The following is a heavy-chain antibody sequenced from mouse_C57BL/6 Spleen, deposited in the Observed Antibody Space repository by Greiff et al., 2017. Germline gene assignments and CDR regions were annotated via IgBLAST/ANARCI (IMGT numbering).Heavy chain of an antibody. V-gene: IGHV5-12*01. D-gene: IGHD2-13*01. J-gene: IGHJ1*03. CDR3: ARQSEGEGWYFDV. Sequence: EVKLVESGGGLVQPGGSLKLSCAASGFTFSDYYMYWVRQTPEKRLEWVAYISNGGGSTYYPDTVKGRFTISRDNAKNTLYLQMSRLKSEDTAMYYCARQSEGEGWYFDVWGTGTTVTVAS. CDR1: GFTFSDYY. CDR2: ISNGGGST.